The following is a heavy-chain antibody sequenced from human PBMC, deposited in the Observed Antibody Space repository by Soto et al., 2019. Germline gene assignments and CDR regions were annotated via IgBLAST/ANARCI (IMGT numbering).Heavy chain of an antibody. CDR3: NRGLANAFWGGSF. D-gene: IGHD3-3*01. CDR2: IVPMFGTS. V-gene: IGHV1-69*06. CDR1: GGTSTRYA. Sequence: QERLVQSGAEVRKTGSSVKVSCKVTGGTSTRYAITWVRQAPGQGYEWMGGIVPMFGTSKYAQKLQGRVTITADTSMNFAYKELRSLNSEDTSVNLCNRGLANAFWGGSFWGRGPL. J-gene: IGHJ4*02.